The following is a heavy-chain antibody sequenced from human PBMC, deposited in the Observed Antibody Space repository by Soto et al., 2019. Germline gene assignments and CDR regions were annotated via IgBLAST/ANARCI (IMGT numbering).Heavy chain of an antibody. V-gene: IGHV4-30-4*02. CDR2: IYYSGST. Sequence: SETLSLTCTVSGGSISSGDYYWSWIRQPPGKGLEWIGYIYYSGSTYYNPSLKSRVTISVDMSQNQFSLNLNYVTAADTAVYYCARDLWGYCGTDCYPLDVWGQGTVVTVSS. J-gene: IGHJ6*02. D-gene: IGHD2-21*02. CDR1: GGSISSGDYY. CDR3: ARDLWGYCGTDCYPLDV.